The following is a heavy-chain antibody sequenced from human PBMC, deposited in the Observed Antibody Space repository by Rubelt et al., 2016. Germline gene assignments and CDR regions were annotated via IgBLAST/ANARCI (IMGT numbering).Heavy chain of an antibody. Sequence: QLQLQESGPGLLKPSGTLSLTCTVSGGSISSTTSHWAWIRQPPGKGLVWIASIYYSGSTYYNPSLQSRVTISVDTSKNQFSLKLNSVTAADTAVYYCANSMNWGADYWGQGTLVTVSS. CDR2: IYYSGST. J-gene: IGHJ4*02. V-gene: IGHV4-39*01. CDR3: ANSMNWGADY. CDR1: GGSISSTTSH. D-gene: IGHD7-27*01.